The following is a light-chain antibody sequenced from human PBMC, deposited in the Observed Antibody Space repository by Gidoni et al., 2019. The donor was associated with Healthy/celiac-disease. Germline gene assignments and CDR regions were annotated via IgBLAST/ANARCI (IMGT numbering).Light chain of an antibody. CDR3: QQYGSSPIT. V-gene: IGKV3-20*01. CDR1: QSVSSSY. CDR2: GAS. J-gene: IGKJ4*01. Sequence: ETVLTQSPGTLSLFPGERATLPCRASQSVSSSYLAWYQQKPGQAPRLLIYGASSRATGIPDRFSGSGSGTDFTLTISRLEPEDFAVYYCQQYGSSPITFGGXTKVEIK.